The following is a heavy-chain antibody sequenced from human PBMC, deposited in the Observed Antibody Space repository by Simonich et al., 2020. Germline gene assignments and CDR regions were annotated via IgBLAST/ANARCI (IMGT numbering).Heavy chain of an antibody. CDR3: ARSRGSQVDY. D-gene: IGHD3-10*01. CDR2: IYHSGST. J-gene: IGHJ4*02. CDR1: GYSISSGNY. Sequence: QVQLQESGPGLVKPSETLSLTCAVSGYSISSGNYWGWIRQPPGKGLEWIGSIYHSGSTNLNPSLKSRVTISVDTSKNQFSLKLSSVTAADTAVYYCARSRGSQVDYWGQGTLVTVSS. V-gene: IGHV4-38-2*01.